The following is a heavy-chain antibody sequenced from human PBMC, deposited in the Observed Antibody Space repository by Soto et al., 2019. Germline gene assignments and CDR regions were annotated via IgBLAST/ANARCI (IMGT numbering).Heavy chain of an antibody. D-gene: IGHD6-13*01. CDR3: ARDRAAGTPGGMDV. CDR1: GGTFSSYA. V-gene: IGHV1-69*13. J-gene: IGHJ6*02. CDR2: IIPIFGTA. Sequence: ASVKVSCKASGGTFSSYAISWVRQAPGQGLEWMGGIIPIFGTANYAQKFQGRVTITADESTSTAYMALSSLRSEDTAVYYCARDRAAGTPGGMDVWGQGTTVTVSS.